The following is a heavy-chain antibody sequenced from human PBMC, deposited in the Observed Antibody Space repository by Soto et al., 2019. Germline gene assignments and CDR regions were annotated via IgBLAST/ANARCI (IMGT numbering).Heavy chain of an antibody. D-gene: IGHD3-10*01. Sequence: SETLSLTCTVSGGSVSSGSYYWSWIRQPPGKGLEWIGYIYYSGSTNYNPSLKSRVTISVDTSKNQFSLKLSSVTAADTAVYYCARGHITMVRGAIGGWFDPWGQGTLVTVSS. CDR3: ARGHITMVRGAIGGWFDP. V-gene: IGHV4-61*01. CDR1: GGSVSSGSYY. J-gene: IGHJ5*02. CDR2: IYYSGST.